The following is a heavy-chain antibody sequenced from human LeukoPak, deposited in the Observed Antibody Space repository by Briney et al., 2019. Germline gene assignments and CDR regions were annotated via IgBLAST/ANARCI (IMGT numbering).Heavy chain of an antibody. Sequence: SQTLSLTCTVSGGSISSGDYYWSWIRQPPGKGLEWIGYIYYSGSTYYNPSLKSRVTISVDTSKNQFSLKLSSVTAADTAVYYCARLDGSGSYSFSDYDYWGQGTLVTVSS. CDR3: ARLDGSGSYSFSDYDY. V-gene: IGHV4-30-4*01. CDR1: GGSISSGDYY. D-gene: IGHD3-10*01. CDR2: IYYSGST. J-gene: IGHJ4*02.